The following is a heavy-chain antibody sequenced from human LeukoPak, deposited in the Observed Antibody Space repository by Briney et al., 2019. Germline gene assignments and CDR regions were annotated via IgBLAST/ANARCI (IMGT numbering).Heavy chain of an antibody. Sequence: GGSLRLSCAASGFTFDDYAMHWVRQAPGKGLEWVSGISWNSGSIGYADSVKGRFTISRDNAKNSLHLQMNSLRAEDTALYYCAKDMYYDFWSGPFDYWGQGTLVTVSS. CDR1: GFTFDDYA. V-gene: IGHV3-9*01. D-gene: IGHD3-3*01. CDR2: ISWNSGSI. J-gene: IGHJ4*02. CDR3: AKDMYYDFWSGPFDY.